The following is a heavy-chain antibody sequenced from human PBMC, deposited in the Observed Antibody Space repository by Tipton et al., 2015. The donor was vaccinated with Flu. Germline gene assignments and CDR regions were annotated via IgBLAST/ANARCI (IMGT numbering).Heavy chain of an antibody. CDR1: GDSVGSDYY. D-gene: IGHD4-11*01. CDR2: SYHTGNS. Sequence: TLSLTCSVSGDSVGSDYYWGWIRQSPGKGLEWIGNSYHTGNSYYNPTLKSRVTISVDSSKNQFSLRLTSVTAADTAVYFSARRDYSNYVSEPKNWFDTWGQGALVAFSS. CDR3: ARRDYSNYVSEPKNWFDT. J-gene: IGHJ5*02. V-gene: IGHV4-38-2*01.